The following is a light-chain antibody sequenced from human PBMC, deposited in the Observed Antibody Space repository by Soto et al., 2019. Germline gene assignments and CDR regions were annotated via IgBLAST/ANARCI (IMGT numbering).Light chain of an antibody. CDR2: ETD. Sequence: QSVLTQPPSVSGAPGQRVSISCTGTSSNIGAGFEVHWYQQVPGKAPKLLIFETDNRPSGVPDRFSGSKSGTSASQAITGLQAEDEADYFCQSYDSSLSGSEVFGGGTKLTVL. J-gene: IGLJ3*02. CDR1: SSNIGAGFE. CDR3: QSYDSSLSGSEV. V-gene: IGLV1-40*01.